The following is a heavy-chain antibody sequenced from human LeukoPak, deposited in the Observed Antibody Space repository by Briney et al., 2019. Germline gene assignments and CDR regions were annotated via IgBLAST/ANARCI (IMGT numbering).Heavy chain of an antibody. V-gene: IGHV5-51*01. CDR2: IYPGDSDT. J-gene: IGHJ4*02. CDR3: ARHSNGYSYGLPVDY. D-gene: IGHD5-18*01. CDR1: GYSFTSYW. Sequence: PGESLKISCKGSGYSFTSYWIGWVRQMPGKGLGWMGIIYPGDSDTRYSPSFQGQVTISADKSISTAYLQWSSLKASDTAMYYCARHSNGYSYGLPVDYWGQGTLVTVSS.